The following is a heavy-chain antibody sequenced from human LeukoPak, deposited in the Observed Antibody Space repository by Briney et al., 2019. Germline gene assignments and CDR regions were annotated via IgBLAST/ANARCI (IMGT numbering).Heavy chain of an antibody. V-gene: IGHV4-4*02. CDR3: ARESGYYYDTRYFDY. CDR2: IYHSGST. CDR1: GGSISSSNW. J-gene: IGHJ4*02. D-gene: IGHD3-22*01. Sequence: SGTLSLTCAVSGGSISSSNWWSWVRQPPGKALEWIGEIYHSGSTNYNPSLKSRVTISVDKSKNQFSLKLSSVTAADTAVYYCARESGYYYDTRYFDYWGQGTLVTVSS.